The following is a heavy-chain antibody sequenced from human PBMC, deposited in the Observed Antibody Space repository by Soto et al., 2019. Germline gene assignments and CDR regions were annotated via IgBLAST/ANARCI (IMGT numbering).Heavy chain of an antibody. CDR2: MNEDGGTT. Sequence: WGSLRLSCAASGFTFSSYWMHFGRQSPLKGLVWVSRMNEDGGTTDYADSVKGRFTISRDNAKNTLYLQMNSLRVEDTAVYYCASDLSGRADVWGQGTTVTVSS. CDR3: ASDLSGRADV. CDR1: GFTFSSYW. V-gene: IGHV3-74*01. D-gene: IGHD3-10*01. J-gene: IGHJ6*02.